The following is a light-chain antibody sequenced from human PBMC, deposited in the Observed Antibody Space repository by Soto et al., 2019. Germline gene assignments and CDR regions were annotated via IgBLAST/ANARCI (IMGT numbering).Light chain of an antibody. CDR3: QQYGISPPLT. CDR2: GAS. CDR1: QSVNSNY. Sequence: LTQSPGTLSLYTGERATLSCSASQSVNSNYLAWYQQQPGQAPRLLIYGASTRAAGIPDRFSGSGSATDFTLTISRLEPEDFAVYYCQQYGISPPLTFAGGTKVDVK. V-gene: IGKV3-20*01. J-gene: IGKJ4*01.